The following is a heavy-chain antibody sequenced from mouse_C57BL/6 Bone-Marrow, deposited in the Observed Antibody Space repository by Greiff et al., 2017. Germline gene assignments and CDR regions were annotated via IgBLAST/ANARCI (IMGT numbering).Heavy chain of an antibody. CDR3: AKIYYFGTPYAMDY. J-gene: IGHJ4*01. Sequence: VEESGPGLVKPSQSLSLTCSVTGYSITSGYYWNWIRQFPGNKLEWMGYISYDGSNNYNPSLKNRISITRDTSKNQFFLKLNSVTTEDTATYYSAKIYYFGTPYAMDYWGQGTAVTVSS. V-gene: IGHV3-6*01. CDR2: ISYDGSN. CDR1: GYSITSGYY. D-gene: IGHD1-1*01.